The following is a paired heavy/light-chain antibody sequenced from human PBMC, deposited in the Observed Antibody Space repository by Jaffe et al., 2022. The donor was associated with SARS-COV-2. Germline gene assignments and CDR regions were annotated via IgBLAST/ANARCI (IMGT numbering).Heavy chain of an antibody. CDR3: ARNVLGTTQLDY. D-gene: IGHD1-26*01. V-gene: IGHV1-3*01. CDR1: GYTFTSYA. J-gene: IGHJ4*02. Sequence: QVQLVQSGAELKKPGASVKVSCKASGYTFTSYAIHWVRQAPGQRLEWMGWINAGNGDTKYSQNFQGRVTLTRDTSATTAYMELSSLKSEDTAVYYCARNVLGTTQLDYWGQGTLVTVSS. CDR2: INAGNGDT.
Light chain of an antibody. V-gene: IGLV1-44*01. CDR3: APWDDSLNGVV. Sequence: QSVLTQPPSASGTPGQRVTISCSGSSSNIGSYAVNWYQQLPGTAPKLLIYSDDQRPSGVPDRFSGSKSGTSASLAISGLQSEDEADYYCAPWDDSLNGVVFGGGTKLTVL. CDR1: SSNIGSYA. J-gene: IGLJ2*01. CDR2: SDD.